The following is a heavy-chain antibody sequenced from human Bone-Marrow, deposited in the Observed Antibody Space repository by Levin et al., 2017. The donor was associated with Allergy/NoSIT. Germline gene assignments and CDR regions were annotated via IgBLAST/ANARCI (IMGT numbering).Heavy chain of an antibody. CDR2: IYHSGNT. D-gene: IGHD1-26*01. V-gene: IGHV4-38-2*02. J-gene: IGHJ6*03. Sequence: SQTLSLTCAVSGYSIRSGHSWGWIRQPPGKGLERFGSIYHSGNTYYNPSLKARVTISVDTSKNQFSLKLSSVTAADTAVYYCAREYSGYYIDVWGKGTTVTVSS. CDR1: GYSIRSGHS. CDR3: AREYSGYYIDV.